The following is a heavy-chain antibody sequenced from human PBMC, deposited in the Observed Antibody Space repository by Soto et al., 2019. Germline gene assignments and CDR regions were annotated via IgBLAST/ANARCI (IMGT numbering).Heavy chain of an antibody. CDR1: GGSIANYY. CDR2: IHSSGSI. V-gene: IGHV4-4*07. Sequence: QVQLLESGPGLVKPSETLSLTCTISGGSIANYYWSWIRQPAGEGLEWIGRIHSSGSINYNPTLKSGVSMSVDTSKNPFSLKLSFVTAADTAVYYCARAQGGSGPGGWKDNHSGMGVWGQGTSVTVSS. D-gene: IGHD6-19*01. J-gene: IGHJ6*02. CDR3: ARAQGGSGPGGWKDNHSGMGV.